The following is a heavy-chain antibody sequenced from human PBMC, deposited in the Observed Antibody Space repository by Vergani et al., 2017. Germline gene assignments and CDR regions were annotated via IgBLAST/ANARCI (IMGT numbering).Heavy chain of an antibody. V-gene: IGHV3-15*01. D-gene: IGHD3-22*01. CDR2: IKSKTDGGTT. J-gene: IGHJ3*02. CDR3: TMIGLEEDAFDI. CDR1: GFTFSNAW. Sequence: EVQLVESGGGLVKPGGSLRLSCAASGFTFSNAWMSWVRQAPGKGLEWVGRIKSKTDGGTTDYAAPVKGRFTISRDDSKNTLYLQMNSLKTEDTAVYYCTMIGLEEDAFDIWGQGTMVTVSS.